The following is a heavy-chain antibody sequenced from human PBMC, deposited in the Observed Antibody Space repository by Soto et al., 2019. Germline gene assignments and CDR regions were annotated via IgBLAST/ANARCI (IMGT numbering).Heavy chain of an antibody. CDR2: ISYDGSKK. CDR1: GLIFSHCA. Sequence: GGSLRLSCAASGLIFSHCAMHWVRQAPGKGLEWVAIISYDGSKKYYADSVKGRFTISRDNARNTLYLQMNSLRSEDTAVYYCARNDYGTYYFDYWGQGTLVTVSS. CDR3: ARNDYGTYYFDY. J-gene: IGHJ4*02. D-gene: IGHD4-17*01. V-gene: IGHV3-30-3*01.